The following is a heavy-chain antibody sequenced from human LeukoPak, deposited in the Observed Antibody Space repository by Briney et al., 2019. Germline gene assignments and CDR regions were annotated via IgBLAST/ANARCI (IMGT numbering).Heavy chain of an antibody. Sequence: GGSLRLSCAASGVTFTNYAMGWVRQAPGKGLEWVSAISDSGGSTYYADSVKGRFTISRDNSKNTVYLQMNSLRAEDTAVYYCAGDSGGYEGYFDYWGQGTLVTVSS. CDR2: ISDSGGST. J-gene: IGHJ4*02. D-gene: IGHD5-12*01. V-gene: IGHV3-23*01. CDR1: GVTFTNYA. CDR3: AGDSGGYEGYFDY.